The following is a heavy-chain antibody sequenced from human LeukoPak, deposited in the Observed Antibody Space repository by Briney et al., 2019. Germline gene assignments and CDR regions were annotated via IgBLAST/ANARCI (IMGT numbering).Heavy chain of an antibody. J-gene: IGHJ4*02. CDR1: GGSISSYY. Sequence: SETLSLTCTVSGGSISSYYWSWIRQPPGKGLEWIGYIYYSGSTNYNPSLKSRVTISVYTSKNQFSLKLSSVTAADTAVYYCARVEMATSDPAFDYWGQGTLVTVSS. CDR2: IYYSGST. D-gene: IGHD5-24*01. V-gene: IGHV4-59*01. CDR3: ARVEMATSDPAFDY.